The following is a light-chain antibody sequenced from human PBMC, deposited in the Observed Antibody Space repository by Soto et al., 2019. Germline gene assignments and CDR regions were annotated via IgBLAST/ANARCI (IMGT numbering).Light chain of an antibody. Sequence: EIVLTQSPGTLSLSPGEGATLSFRASQSVSSSYLAWYQQKPGQAPRLLIYAASTRATGIPARFSGSGSGTDFTLTISSLQSEDFAVYYCQRYNNWPSFGPGTKVDI. V-gene: IGKV3-15*01. CDR1: QSVSSSY. J-gene: IGKJ3*01. CDR2: AAS. CDR3: QRYNNWPS.